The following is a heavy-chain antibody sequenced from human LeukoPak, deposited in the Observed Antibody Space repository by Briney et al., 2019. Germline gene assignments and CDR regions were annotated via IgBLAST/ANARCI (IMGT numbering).Heavy chain of an antibody. V-gene: IGHV1-2*02. CDR3: ARLGENGLLTGYFYP. Sequence: ASVKVSCKASGYTFNDYYMHWVRQAPGQGLEWMVRINPDSGGTDYAENFQGRFTITSDTSTTTAYMYLDRLRADDTAVYYCARLGENGLLTGYFYPWGQGTLVTVSS. CDR2: INPDSGGT. D-gene: IGHD3-9*01. J-gene: IGHJ5*02. CDR1: GYTFNDYY.